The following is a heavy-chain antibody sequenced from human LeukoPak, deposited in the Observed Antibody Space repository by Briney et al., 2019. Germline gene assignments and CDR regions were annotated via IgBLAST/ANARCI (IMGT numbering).Heavy chain of an antibody. CDR3: ARDFFHGHCAGLSCFLLDY. CDR1: GYTFTRYG. V-gene: IGHV1-18*01. J-gene: IGHJ4*02. Sequence: GASVPVSCKASGYTFTRYGISWVRQAPGQGLEWMGWISANNGDTNSAQKFQGRVTMTTDTSTSTAYMELRSLRSDDTAVYYCARDFFHGHCAGLSCFLLDYWGQGSLVTVSS. CDR2: ISANNGDT. D-gene: IGHD2-15*01.